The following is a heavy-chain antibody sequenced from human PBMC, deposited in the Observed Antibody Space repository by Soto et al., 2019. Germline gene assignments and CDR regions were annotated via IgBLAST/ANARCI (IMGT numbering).Heavy chain of an antibody. Sequence: GGSLRLSCAASGFTFSSYAMHWVRQAPGKGLEWVAVISYDGSNKYYADSVKGRFTISRDNSKNTLYLQMNSLRAEDTAVYYCARDGVTIFGVVIIEGMDVWGQGTTVTVSS. CDR3: ARDGVTIFGVVIIEGMDV. V-gene: IGHV3-30-3*01. CDR1: GFTFSSYA. D-gene: IGHD3-3*01. J-gene: IGHJ6*02. CDR2: ISYDGSNK.